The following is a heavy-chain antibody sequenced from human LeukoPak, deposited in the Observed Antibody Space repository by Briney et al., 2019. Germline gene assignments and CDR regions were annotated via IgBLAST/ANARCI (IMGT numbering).Heavy chain of an antibody. CDR3: ATDFYDST. V-gene: IGHV3-15*07. J-gene: IGHJ5*02. Sequence: PGGSLRLSCATSGFTFSNAWMNWVRQAPGKGLKWVGRIRSNSDGGTIDYAAPVKGRFTPSRDDSKTTLYLQMNSLQTEDTAVYYCATDFYDSTWGQGTLVTVSS. CDR2: IRSNSDGGTI. CDR1: GFTFSNAW. D-gene: IGHD3-22*01.